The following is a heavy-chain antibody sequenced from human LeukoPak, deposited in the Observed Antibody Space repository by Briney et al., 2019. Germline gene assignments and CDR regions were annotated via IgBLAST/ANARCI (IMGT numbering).Heavy chain of an antibody. CDR2: INPNSGGT. D-gene: IGHD3-10*01. J-gene: IGHJ4*02. Sequence: ASVKVSCKASGYTFTGYYMHWVRQAPGQGLEWMGWINPNSGGTNYAQKFQGRVTMTRDTSISTAYTELSRLRSDDTAVYYCANSRLTYGSGSYYNYWGQGTLVTVSS. CDR3: ANSRLTYGSGSYYNY. CDR1: GYTFTGYY. V-gene: IGHV1-2*02.